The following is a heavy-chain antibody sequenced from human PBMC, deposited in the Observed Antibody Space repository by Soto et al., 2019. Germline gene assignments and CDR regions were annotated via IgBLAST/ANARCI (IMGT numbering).Heavy chain of an antibody. V-gene: IGHV3-30-3*01. CDR2: ISYDGSNK. J-gene: IGHJ6*02. Sequence: VQLVESGGGVVEPGRSLRLSCAASGFTFSSYAMHWVRQAPGKGLEWVAVISYDGSNKYYADSVKGRFTISRDNSKNTLYLQMNSLRAEDTAVYYCARDWGFIAAPMYYYGMDVSGQGTTVTVSS. D-gene: IGHD6-6*01. CDR3: ARDWGFIAAPMYYYGMDV. CDR1: GFTFSSYA.